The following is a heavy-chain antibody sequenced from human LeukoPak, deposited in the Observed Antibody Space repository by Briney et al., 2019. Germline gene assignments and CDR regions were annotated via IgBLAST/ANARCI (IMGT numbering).Heavy chain of an antibody. J-gene: IGHJ4*02. Sequence: GGSLRLSCAASGFTFSSYGMHWVRQAPGKGLEWVAVIWYDGSNKYYADSVKGRFTISRDNSKNTLCLQMNSLRAEDTAVYYCASASEYGALDYWGQGTLVTVSS. D-gene: IGHD6-6*01. CDR1: GFTFSSYG. CDR3: ASASEYGALDY. CDR2: IWYDGSNK. V-gene: IGHV3-33*01.